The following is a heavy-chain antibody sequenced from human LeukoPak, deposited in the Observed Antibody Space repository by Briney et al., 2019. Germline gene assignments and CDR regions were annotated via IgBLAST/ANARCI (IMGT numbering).Heavy chain of an antibody. CDR2: IIPIFGTA. J-gene: IGHJ6*02. CDR1: GYTFTSYG. D-gene: IGHD6-6*01. Sequence: SVKVSCTASGYTFTSYGISWVRQAPGQGLEWMGGIIPIFGTANYAQKFQGRVTITADESTSTAYMELSSLRSEDTAVYYCARGRYSSSINSMDVWGQGTTVTVSS. CDR3: ARGRYSSSINSMDV. V-gene: IGHV1-69*13.